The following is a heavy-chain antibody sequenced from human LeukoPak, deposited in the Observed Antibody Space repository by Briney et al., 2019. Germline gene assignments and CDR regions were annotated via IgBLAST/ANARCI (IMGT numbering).Heavy chain of an antibody. Sequence: GASVKVSCKASGYTFTSYDINWVRQATGQGLEWMGIINPSGGSTSYAQKFQGRVTMTRDTSTSTVYMELSSLRSEDTAVYYCARELGLSYYYDSSGYPLDYWGQGTLVTVSS. V-gene: IGHV1-46*01. CDR3: ARELGLSYYYDSSGYPLDY. CDR2: INPSGGST. CDR1: GYTFTSYD. J-gene: IGHJ4*02. D-gene: IGHD3-22*01.